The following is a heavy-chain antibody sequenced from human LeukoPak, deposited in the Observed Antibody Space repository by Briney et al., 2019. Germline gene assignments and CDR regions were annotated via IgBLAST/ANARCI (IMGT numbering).Heavy chain of an antibody. CDR2: ISSSSSYI. CDR3: ARTPQTYYYDSSGYYGPYYYYYMDV. CDR1: GFTFSSYS. V-gene: IGHV3-21*01. Sequence: GGSLRLSCAASGFTFSSYSMNWVRQAPGKGLEWVSSISSSSSYIYYADSVKGRFTISRDNAKNSLYLQMNSLRAEDTAVYYCARTPQTYYYDSSGYYGPYYYYYMDVWGKGTTVTISS. J-gene: IGHJ6*03. D-gene: IGHD3-22*01.